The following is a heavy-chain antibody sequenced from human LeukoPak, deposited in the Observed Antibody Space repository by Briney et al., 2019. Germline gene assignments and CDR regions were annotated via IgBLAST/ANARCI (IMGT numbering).Heavy chain of an antibody. CDR3: ARDMYGGYSDY. Sequence: GGSLRLYCAASGFTFSSYSMNWVRQAPGKGLEWVSSISHSGSPIYYADSMKGRFTISRDNAKNSVDLQMNSLRAEDTAVYYCARDMYGGYSDYWGQGTLVTVSS. J-gene: IGHJ4*02. CDR2: ISHSGSPI. V-gene: IGHV3-21*01. CDR1: GFTFSSYS. D-gene: IGHD2-21*01.